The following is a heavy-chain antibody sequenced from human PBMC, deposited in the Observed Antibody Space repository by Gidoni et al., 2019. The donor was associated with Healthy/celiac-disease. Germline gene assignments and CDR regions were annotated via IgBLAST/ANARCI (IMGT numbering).Heavy chain of an antibody. CDR1: GGSFSGYY. D-gene: IGHD3-10*01. V-gene: IGHV4-34*01. CDR2: INHSGST. Sequence: QVQLQQWGAGLLKPSETLSLTCAVYGGSFSGYYWSWIRQPPGKGLEWIGEINHSGSTNYNPSLKSRVTISVDTSKNQFSLKLSSVTAADTAVYYCARGLTLYRVRVVMRDYWGQGTLVTVSS. CDR3: ARGLTLYRVRVVMRDY. J-gene: IGHJ4*02.